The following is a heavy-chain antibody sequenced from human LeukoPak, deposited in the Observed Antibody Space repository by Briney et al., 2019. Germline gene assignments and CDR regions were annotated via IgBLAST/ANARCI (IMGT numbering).Heavy chain of an antibody. D-gene: IGHD1-7*01. CDR3: AKDGLTGTSLGD. J-gene: IGHJ4*02. CDR1: GFTFDDYA. CDR2: ISWNRGSI. Sequence: GRSLRLSCAASGFTFDDYAMHWVRQAPGKGLEWVSGISWNRGSIGYADSVKGRFTISRDNAKNSLYLQMNSLRAEDTALYYCAKDGLTGTSLGDWGQGTLVTVSS. V-gene: IGHV3-9*01.